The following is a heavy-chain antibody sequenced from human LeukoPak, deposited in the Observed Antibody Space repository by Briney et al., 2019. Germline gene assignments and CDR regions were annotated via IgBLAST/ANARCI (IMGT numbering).Heavy chain of an antibody. D-gene: IGHD5-12*01. Sequence: ASVKVCCKASGFTFTNYAISRVRQAPGQGLEWLAWISVDNGNTNYIRNLQGRVTLTTDTSTSTAYMELRNLRSDDTAVYYCARDSWARAYDIDHWGQGTLVTVSS. CDR3: ARDSWARAYDIDH. CDR2: ISVDNGNT. V-gene: IGHV1-18*01. CDR1: GFTFTNYA. J-gene: IGHJ5*02.